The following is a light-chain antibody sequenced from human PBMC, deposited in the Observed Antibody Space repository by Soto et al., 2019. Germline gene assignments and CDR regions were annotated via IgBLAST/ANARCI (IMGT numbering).Light chain of an antibody. Sequence: IVMTQSPLSLPVTPGEPASISCRSSQSLLHSNGYNYLDWYLQKPGQSPQLLIYLGSNRASGVPDRFSGSGSGTDSTLKISRVEAEDVGVYYCMQALQTPPTFGQGKRLEIK. J-gene: IGKJ5*01. V-gene: IGKV2-28*01. CDR3: MQALQTPPT. CDR1: QSLLHSNGYNY. CDR2: LGS.